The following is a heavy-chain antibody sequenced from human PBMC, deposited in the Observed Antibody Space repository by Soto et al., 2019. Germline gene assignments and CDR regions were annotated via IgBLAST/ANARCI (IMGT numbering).Heavy chain of an antibody. J-gene: IGHJ4*02. CDR1: GGSVSSGSYY. CDR3: ARGHDSSTSMMGY. V-gene: IGHV4-61*01. CDR2: IYYSAST. D-gene: IGHD2-2*01. Sequence: SETLSLTCTVSGGSVSSGSYYWNWIRQPPGKGLEWIGYIYYSASTNYNPSLKSRVTISVDTSKNQFSLKLSSVTAADTAVYYCARGHDSSTSMMGYWGQGTLVTVSS.